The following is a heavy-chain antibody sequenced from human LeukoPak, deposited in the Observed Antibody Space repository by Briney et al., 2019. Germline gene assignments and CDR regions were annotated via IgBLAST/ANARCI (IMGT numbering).Heavy chain of an antibody. CDR3: ATLRVATVTYPQDYYYGMDV. D-gene: IGHD4-17*01. V-gene: IGHV4-34*01. J-gene: IGHJ6*02. CDR2: INHSGST. CDR1: GGSFSGYY. Sequence: PSETLSLTCAVYGGSFSGYYWSWIRQPPGKGLEWIGEINHSGSTNYNPSLKSRVTISVDTSKNQFSLKLSSVTAADTAVYYCATLRVATVTYPQDYYYGMDVWGQGTTVTVSS.